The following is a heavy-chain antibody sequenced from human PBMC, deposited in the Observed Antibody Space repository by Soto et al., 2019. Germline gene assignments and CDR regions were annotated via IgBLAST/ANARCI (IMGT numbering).Heavy chain of an antibody. CDR1: GASISSGDYY. J-gene: IGHJ4*02. CDR2: IYYSGST. V-gene: IGHV4-30-4*02. D-gene: IGHD3-22*01. Sequence: SETLSLTCTVSGASISSGDYYWTWIRQPPGKGLEWIGSIYYSGSTYYNPSLKSRVTISVDTSKNQFSLKLSSVTAADTAVYYCAREHDSSVAYGYWGQGTLVTVSS. CDR3: AREHDSSVAYGY.